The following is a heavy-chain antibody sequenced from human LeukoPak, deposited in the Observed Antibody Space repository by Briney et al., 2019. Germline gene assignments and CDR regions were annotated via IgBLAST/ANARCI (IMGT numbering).Heavy chain of an antibody. V-gene: IGHV3-48*01. CDR3: ATPDSSGSDY. J-gene: IGHJ4*02. CDR1: GFTFSSYS. CDR2: ISSSSTI. D-gene: IGHD6-19*01. Sequence: GGSLRLSCAASGFTFSSYSMNWVRQAPGKGLEWVSYISSSSTIYYADSVKGRFTISRDNAKSSLYLQMNSLRAEDTAVYYCATPDSSGSDYWGQGTLVTVSS.